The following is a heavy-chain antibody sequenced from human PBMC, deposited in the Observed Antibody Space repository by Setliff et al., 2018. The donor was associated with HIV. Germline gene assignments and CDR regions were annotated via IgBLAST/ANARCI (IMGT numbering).Heavy chain of an antibody. D-gene: IGHD3-16*02. CDR1: GGSFKNYF. V-gene: IGHV4-34*01. J-gene: IGHJ4*02. CDR2: INDSGST. Sequence: PSETLSLTCAVYGGSFKNYFWSWIRQPPGKGLEWIGDINDSGSTNYNPPLEYRVTISVDASKNQFSLKVTNVTATDTAVYSCARRRFYNSLWGSYRDTQRAYFDYWGQGNLVTV. CDR3: ARRRFYNSLWGSYRDTQRAYFDY.